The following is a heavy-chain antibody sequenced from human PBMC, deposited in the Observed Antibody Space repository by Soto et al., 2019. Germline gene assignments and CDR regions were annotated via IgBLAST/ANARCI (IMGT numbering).Heavy chain of an antibody. CDR2: IYHSGST. D-gene: IGHD3-9*01. CDR3: ASLRYFDWLLTDY. CDR1: GGSISSSNW. V-gene: IGHV4-4*02. Sequence: TLSLTCAVSGGSISSSNWWSWVRQPPGKGLEWIGEIYHSGSTNYNPSLKSRVTISVDKSKNQFSLKLSSVTAADTAVYYCASLRYFDWLLTDYWGQGTLVTVSS. J-gene: IGHJ4*02.